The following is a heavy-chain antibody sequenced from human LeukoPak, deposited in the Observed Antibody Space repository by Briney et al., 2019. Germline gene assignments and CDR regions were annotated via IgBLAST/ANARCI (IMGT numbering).Heavy chain of an antibody. CDR1: GCTFSNYD. J-gene: IGHJ4*02. D-gene: IGHD6-13*01. CDR3: ARDRGIAAQYYFDY. CDR2: ISYDGTNR. V-gene: IGHV3-30*03. Sequence: GGSLRLSCAASGCTFSNYDMHWVRQAPGKGLEWVAVISYDGTNRYCAESVKGRFTISRDNSKNTLYLQMNSLRPEDTAVYYCARDRGIAAQYYFDYWGQGTLVTVSS.